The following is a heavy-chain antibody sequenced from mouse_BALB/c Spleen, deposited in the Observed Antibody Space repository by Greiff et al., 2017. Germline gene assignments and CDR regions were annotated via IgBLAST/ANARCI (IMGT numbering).Heavy chain of an antibody. J-gene: IGHJ4*01. Sequence: EVKLVESGGGLVKPGGSLKLSCAASGFTFSDYYMYWVRQTPEKRLAWVATISDGGSYTYYPDSVKGRFTISRDNAKNNLYLQMSSLKSEDTAMYYYARAPGGSSFMDNWGQGTAVTVSS. CDR3: ARAPGGSSFMDN. D-gene: IGHD1-3*01. V-gene: IGHV5-4*02. CDR2: ISDGGSYT. CDR1: GFTFSDYY.